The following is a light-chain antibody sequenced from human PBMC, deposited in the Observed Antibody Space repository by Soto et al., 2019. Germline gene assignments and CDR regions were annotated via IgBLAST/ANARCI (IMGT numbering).Light chain of an antibody. J-gene: IGKJ1*01. Sequence: DIQMTQSPSTLSASVGDRVTITCRASQSISSWLAWYQQKPGKAPKLLIYDASTLESGVPSRFSGSGSGTEFSLTISSLQPDDFASYFCQQYNPYSPEWAFGQGTKVDIK. CDR3: QQYNPYSPEWA. V-gene: IGKV1-5*01. CDR2: DAS. CDR1: QSISSW.